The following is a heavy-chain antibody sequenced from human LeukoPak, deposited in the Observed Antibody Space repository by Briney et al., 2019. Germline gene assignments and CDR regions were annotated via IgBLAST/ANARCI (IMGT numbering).Heavy chain of an antibody. CDR3: SRKLAWSQHDY. D-gene: IGHD6-6*01. CDR2: IKSKRDGGAT. CDR1: GFTFTNAW. V-gene: IGHV3-15*01. J-gene: IGHJ4*02. Sequence: PGGSLRLSCEASGFTFTNAWMIWVRQAPGKGPEWVGRIKSKRDGGATDYAAPVKGRFTISRDDSKNTLYLQMNSLKTEDTAVYYCSRKLAWSQHDYWGQGTLVTVSS.